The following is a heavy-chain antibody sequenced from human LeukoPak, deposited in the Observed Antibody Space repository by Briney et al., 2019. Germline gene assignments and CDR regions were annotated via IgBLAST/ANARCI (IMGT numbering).Heavy chain of an antibody. CDR1: GFTFSSYT. J-gene: IGHJ4*02. Sequence: GGSLRLSCTASGFTFSSYTMSWVRRAPGKGLRWVSTITTGGPNTYYADSVKGRFTVSRDDSKNTLYLQMNSLRAEDTAVYYCAKDGGLWVSAHWGDSWGRGTLVTVSS. V-gene: IGHV3-23*01. CDR2: ITTGGPNT. CDR3: AKDGGLWVSAHWGDS. D-gene: IGHD7-27*01.